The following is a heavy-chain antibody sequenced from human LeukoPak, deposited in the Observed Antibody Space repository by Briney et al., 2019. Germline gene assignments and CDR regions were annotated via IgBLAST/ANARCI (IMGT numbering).Heavy chain of an antibody. J-gene: IGHJ5*02. CDR1: GYTFTGYY. Sequence: GASVKVSCKASGYTFTGYYMHWVRQAPGQGLEWMGWINPNSGGTNYAQKFQGRVTMTRYTSISTAYMELSRLRSDDTAVYYCARDLSDQYAPWGQGTLVTVSS. CDR2: INPNSGGT. CDR3: ARDLSDQYAP. V-gene: IGHV1-2*02. D-gene: IGHD2-2*01.